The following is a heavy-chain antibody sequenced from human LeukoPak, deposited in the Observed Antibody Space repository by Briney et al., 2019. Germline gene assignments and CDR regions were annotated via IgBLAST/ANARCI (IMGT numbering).Heavy chain of an antibody. CDR1: GGSISSYY. J-gene: IGHJ3*02. V-gene: IGHV4-59*01. CDR3: ARVQWLGAFDI. CDR2: IYYSGST. Sequence: SETLSLTCTVSGGSISSYYWSWIRQPPGKGLEWIGYIYYSGSTNYNPSLKSRVTISVDTSKNQFSLKLSSVTAADTAVYYCARVQWLGAFDIWGQGTMVTVPS. D-gene: IGHD6-19*01.